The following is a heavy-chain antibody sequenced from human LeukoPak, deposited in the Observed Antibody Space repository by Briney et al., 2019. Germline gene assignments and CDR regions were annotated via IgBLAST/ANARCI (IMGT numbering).Heavy chain of an antibody. CDR1: GYTFTNYY. CDR3: ARGPHKRTYDRDNWFDP. CDR2: INPSGGST. Sequence: ASVKVSCKASGYTFTNYYMYWARQAPGQGLEWMGLINPSGGSTNYAQKFQGRVTMTRDMSTSTVYMELSSLRSEDTAVYYCARGPHKRTYDRDNWFDPWGQGTLVTVSS. J-gene: IGHJ5*02. D-gene: IGHD3-3*01. V-gene: IGHV1-46*01.